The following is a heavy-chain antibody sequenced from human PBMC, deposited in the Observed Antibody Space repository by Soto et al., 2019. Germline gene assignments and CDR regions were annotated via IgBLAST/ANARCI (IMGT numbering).Heavy chain of an antibody. CDR2: IYSGGST. J-gene: IGHJ6*02. Sequence: PGGSLRLSCAASGFTVSSNYMSWVRQAPGKGLEWVSVIYSGGSTYYADSVKGRFTISRDNSKNTLYLQMNSLRAEDTAVYYFARDLEYGDTPRYYYGMDVWGQGTTVTVSS. CDR1: GFTVSSNY. D-gene: IGHD4-17*01. CDR3: ARDLEYGDTPRYYYGMDV. V-gene: IGHV3-66*01.